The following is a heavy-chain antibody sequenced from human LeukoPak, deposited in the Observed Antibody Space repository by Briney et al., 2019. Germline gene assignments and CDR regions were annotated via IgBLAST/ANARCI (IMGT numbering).Heavy chain of an antibody. J-gene: IGHJ4*02. CDR1: GITVSSNY. CDR2: IYSGGTT. V-gene: IGHV3-66*01. CDR3: ARGPAVAGPGDY. D-gene: IGHD6-19*01. Sequence: GGSLRLSCAASGITVSSNYMSWVRQAPGKGLEWVSAIYSGGTTDSVDSVKGRFTISRDDSKNTLYLQMNSLRAEDTAVYYCARGPAVAGPGDYWGQGTLVTVSS.